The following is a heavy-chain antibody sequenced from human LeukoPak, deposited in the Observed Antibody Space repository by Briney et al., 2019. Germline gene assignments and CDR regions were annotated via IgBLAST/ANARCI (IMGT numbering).Heavy chain of an antibody. V-gene: IGHV3-74*01. D-gene: IGHD3-10*01. CDR2: INGDGSST. CDR1: GFTFSNAW. CDR3: ARVIRGVPTGDYYCVDV. Sequence: GGSLRLSCAASGFTFSNAWMSWVRQAPGKGLVWVSRINGDGSSTIYADSVKGRFTISRDDAKNTLYLQMNSLRAEDTAVYYCARVIRGVPTGDYYCVDVWGKGTTVTISS. J-gene: IGHJ6*03.